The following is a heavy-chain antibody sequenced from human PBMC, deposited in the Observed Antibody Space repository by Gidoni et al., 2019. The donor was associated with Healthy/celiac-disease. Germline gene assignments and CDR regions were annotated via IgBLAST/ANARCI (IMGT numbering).Heavy chain of an antibody. CDR3: AKVGWEHATRSGAFDI. V-gene: IGHV3-9*01. Sequence: EVQLVESVGGLVQPGRSLRLSCAASGFTFDDSAMHWVRQAPGKGLEWVSGISWNSGSIGYADSVKGRFTISRDNAKNSLYLQMNSLRAEDTALYYCAKVGWEHATRSGAFDIWGQGTMVTVSS. CDR1: GFTFDDSA. J-gene: IGHJ3*02. CDR2: ISWNSGSI. D-gene: IGHD1-26*01.